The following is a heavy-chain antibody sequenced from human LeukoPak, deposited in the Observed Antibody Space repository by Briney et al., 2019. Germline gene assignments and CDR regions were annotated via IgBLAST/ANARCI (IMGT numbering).Heavy chain of an antibody. J-gene: IGHJ4*02. V-gene: IGHV4-61*02. CDR2: IYTSGST. CDR3: ARHCWFGENYYFDY. Sequence: PSETLSLTCTVSGGSISSGSYYWSWIRQPAGKGLEWIGRIYTSGSTNYNPSLKSRVTISVDTSKNQFSLKLSSVTAADTAVYYCARHCWFGENYYFDYWGQGTLVTVSS. D-gene: IGHD3-10*01. CDR1: GGSISSGSYY.